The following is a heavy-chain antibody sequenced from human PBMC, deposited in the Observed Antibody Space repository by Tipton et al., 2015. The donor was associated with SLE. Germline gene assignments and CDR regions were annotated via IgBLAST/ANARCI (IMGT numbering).Heavy chain of an antibody. CDR1: GGSISSYY. CDR3: ARSVATAGDAFDI. V-gene: IGHV4-59*12. D-gene: IGHD6-13*01. Sequence: TLSLTCTVSGGSISSYYWSWIRQPPGKGLEWIGYIYYSGSTNYNPSLKSRVTISVDTSKNQFSLKLSSVTAADTAVYYCARSVATAGDAFDIWGQGTMVTVSS. CDR2: IYYSGST. J-gene: IGHJ3*02.